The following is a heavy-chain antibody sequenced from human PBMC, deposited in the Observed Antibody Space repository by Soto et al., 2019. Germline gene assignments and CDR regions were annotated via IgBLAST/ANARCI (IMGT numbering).Heavy chain of an antibody. CDR2: ISYDGSNK. J-gene: IGHJ4*02. CDR3: AKQNYDILTGYSYYFDY. D-gene: IGHD3-9*01. CDR1: GFTFSSYG. V-gene: IGHV3-30*18. Sequence: GGSLRLSCAASGFTFSSYGMHWVRQAPGKGLEWVAVISYDGSNKYYADSVKGRFTISRDNSKNTLYLQMNSLRAEDTAVYYCAKQNYDILTGYSYYFDYWGQGTLVTVSS.